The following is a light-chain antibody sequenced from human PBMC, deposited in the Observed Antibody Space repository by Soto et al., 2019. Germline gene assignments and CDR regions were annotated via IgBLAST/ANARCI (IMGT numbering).Light chain of an antibody. V-gene: IGLV2-8*01. Sequence: QSVLTQPPSASGSPGQSVTISCTGTSSDIGAYNYVSWYQQYPGKATKLMIFEVSKRPSGVPDRFSGSKSGNTASLTVSGLQAEDEADYYCCSYAGSNNLIFGTGTKVTVL. CDR1: SSDIGAYNY. CDR2: EVS. CDR3: CSYAGSNNLI. J-gene: IGLJ1*01.